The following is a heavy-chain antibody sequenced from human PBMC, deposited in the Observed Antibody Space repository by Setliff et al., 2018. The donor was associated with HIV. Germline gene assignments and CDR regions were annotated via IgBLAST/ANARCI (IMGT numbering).Heavy chain of an antibody. CDR1: GGSISSGDYY. V-gene: IGHV4-30-4*02. D-gene: IGHD1-1*01. J-gene: IGHJ4*02. CDR2: IYYSGST. CDR3: ASAGSGTRAPPRY. Sequence: SETLSLTCTVSGGSISSGDYYWSWIRQPPGKGLEWIGYIYYSGSTYYNPSLKSRVTISVDTSKNQFSLKLTSVTAADTAVYYCASAGSGTRAPPRYWGQGTLVTVSS.